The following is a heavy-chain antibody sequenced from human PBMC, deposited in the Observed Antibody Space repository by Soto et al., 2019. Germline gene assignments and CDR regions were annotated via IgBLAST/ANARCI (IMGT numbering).Heavy chain of an antibody. CDR1: GGTFSSYT. CDR3: AREGYYYDSSGYYYPSGAFDT. CDR2: IIPILGIA. D-gene: IGHD3-22*01. J-gene: IGHJ3*02. Sequence: GASVKVSCKASGGTFSSYTISWVRQAPGQGLEWMGRIIPILGIANYAQKFQGRVTITADKSTSTAYMELSSLRSEDTAVYYCAREGYYYDSSGYYYPSGAFDTWGQGTMVTVSS. V-gene: IGHV1-69*04.